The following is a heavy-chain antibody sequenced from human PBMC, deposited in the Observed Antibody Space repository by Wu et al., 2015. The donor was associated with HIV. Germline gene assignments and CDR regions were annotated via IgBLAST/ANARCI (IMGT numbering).Heavy chain of an antibody. CDR3: AMCEGRGSGSYCYFDY. V-gene: IGHV1-2*02. J-gene: IGHJ4*02. CDR2: ISPNSGGT. D-gene: IGHD3-10*01. CDR1: GYTFTGYY. Sequence: QAQLVQSGAEVKKPGASVKVSCKASGYTFTGYYINWLRQAPGQGLEWMGWISPNSGGTEYAQKFQGRVTITTDESTSTAYMELSSLRSEDTAVYYCAMCEGRGSGSYCYFDYWGQGTLVTVSS.